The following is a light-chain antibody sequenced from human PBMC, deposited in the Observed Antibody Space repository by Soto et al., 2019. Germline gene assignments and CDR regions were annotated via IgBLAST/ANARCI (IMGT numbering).Light chain of an antibody. V-gene: IGLV2-8*01. CDR2: EVS. CDR1: SSDVGGYNS. J-gene: IGLJ1*01. CDR3: SSYAGSNNYV. Sequence: QSALTQTPSASGSPGQSVTISCTGTSSDVGGYNSVSWYQHHPGKAPKLMIYEVSKRPSGVPDRFSGSKSANTASLTVSGLQAEDEADYYCSSYAGSNNYVFGTGTKLTVL.